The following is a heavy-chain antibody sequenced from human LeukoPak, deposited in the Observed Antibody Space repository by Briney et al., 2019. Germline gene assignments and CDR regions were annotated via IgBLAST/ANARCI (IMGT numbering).Heavy chain of an antibody. CDR1: GFTFSSYA. CDR3: TRTYCSSTSCYTELFDP. J-gene: IGHJ5*02. Sequence: GGSLRLSCAASGFTFSSYAMHWVRQTPGKGLVWVSRINSDGSSTTYADSVRGRFTISRDNAKNTLYLQMNSLRAEDTALYYCTRTYCSSTSCYTELFDPWGQGTLVTVSS. CDR2: INSDGSST. V-gene: IGHV3-74*01. D-gene: IGHD2-2*02.